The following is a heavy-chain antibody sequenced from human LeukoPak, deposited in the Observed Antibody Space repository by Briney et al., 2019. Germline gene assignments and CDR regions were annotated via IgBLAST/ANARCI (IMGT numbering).Heavy chain of an antibody. CDR3: ARWYSGSYRIDY. J-gene: IGHJ4*02. V-gene: IGHV4-31*03. D-gene: IGHD1-26*01. CDR2: IYDSGST. CDR1: GGSISRGGYS. Sequence: SQTLSLTCTVSGGSISRGGYSWSWIRQHPGKGLEWIGYIYDSGSTSYNPSLKSRVSISGDTSKNQYSLKLSSVTAADTAVYYCARWYSGSYRIDYWGQGTLVTVSS.